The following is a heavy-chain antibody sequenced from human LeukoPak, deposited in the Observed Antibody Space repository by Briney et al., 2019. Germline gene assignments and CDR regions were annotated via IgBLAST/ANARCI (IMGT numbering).Heavy chain of an antibody. CDR1: GFTFSNAW. Sequence: PGGCLRLSCAASGFTFSNAWMSWVRQAPGKGLEWVGRIKSKTDGGTTDYAAPVKGRFTISRDDSKNTLYLQMNSLKTEDTAVYYCTTRGRLLRVYYFDYWGQGTLVTVSS. J-gene: IGHJ4*02. D-gene: IGHD3-22*01. V-gene: IGHV3-15*01. CDR3: TTRGRLLRVYYFDY. CDR2: IKSKTDGGTT.